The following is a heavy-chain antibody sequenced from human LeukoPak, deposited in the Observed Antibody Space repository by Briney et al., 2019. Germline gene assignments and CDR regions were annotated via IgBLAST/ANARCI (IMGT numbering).Heavy chain of an antibody. V-gene: IGHV3-23*01. Sequence: GGPLRLSCAASGFTFSTFAMSWVRQAPGKGLEWVSAISGSGGGTYYADSVKGRITIFRDNSKNTLYLQMSSLRAEDTAVYYCAKAFSAYENWPPNWFDPWGQGTLVTVSS. D-gene: IGHD5-12*01. CDR3: AKAFSAYENWPPNWFDP. CDR2: ISGSGGGT. J-gene: IGHJ5*02. CDR1: GFTFSTFA.